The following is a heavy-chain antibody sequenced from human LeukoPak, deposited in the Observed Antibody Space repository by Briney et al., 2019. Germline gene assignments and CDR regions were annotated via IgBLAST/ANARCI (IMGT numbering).Heavy chain of an antibody. J-gene: IGHJ4*02. D-gene: IGHD1-26*01. CDR2: IYYSGST. CDR1: GGSISSSSYY. V-gene: IGHV4-39*01. Sequence: PSETLSLTCTVSGGSISSSSYYWGWIRQPPGKGLEWIGSIYYSGSTYYNPSLKSRVTISVDTSKNQFSLKLSSVTAADTAVYYCARQGARPLLDYWGQGTLVTVSS. CDR3: ARQGARPLLDY.